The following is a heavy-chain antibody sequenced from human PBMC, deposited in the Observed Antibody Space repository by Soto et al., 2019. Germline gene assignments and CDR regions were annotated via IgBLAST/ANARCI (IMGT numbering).Heavy chain of an antibody. CDR2: ISYDGSNK. Sequence: QVQLVESGGGVVQPGRSLRLSCAASGFTFSSYGMHWVRQAPGKGLEWVAVISYDGSNKYYADSVKGRFTISRDNSKNTLYLQMNSLRAEDTAVYYCAIGGRYYYDSSGYPIDYWGQGTLVTVSS. CDR3: AIGGRYYYDSSGYPIDY. J-gene: IGHJ4*02. CDR1: GFTFSSYG. V-gene: IGHV3-30*03. D-gene: IGHD3-22*01.